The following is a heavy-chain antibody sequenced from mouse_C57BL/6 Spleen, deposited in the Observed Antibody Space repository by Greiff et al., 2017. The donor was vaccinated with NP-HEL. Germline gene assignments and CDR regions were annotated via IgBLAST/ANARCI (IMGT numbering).Heavy chain of an antibody. V-gene: IGHV1-19*01. Sequence: EVQLQQSGPVLVKPGASVKMSCKASGYTFTDYYMNWVKQSHGKSLEWIGVINPYNGGTSYNQKFKGKATLTVDKSSSTAYMELNSLTSEDSAVYYCARTVDYFDYWGQGTTLTVSS. CDR3: ARTVDYFDY. CDR2: INPYNGGT. CDR1: GYTFTDYY. D-gene: IGHD1-1*01. J-gene: IGHJ2*01.